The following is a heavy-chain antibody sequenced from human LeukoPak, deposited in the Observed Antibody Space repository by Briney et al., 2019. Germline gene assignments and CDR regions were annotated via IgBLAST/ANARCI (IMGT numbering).Heavy chain of an antibody. J-gene: IGHJ3*01. CDR3: TRVSVSDAFDL. CDR1: GFTFSSHW. CDR2: IKQDGSEK. V-gene: IGHV3-7*01. Sequence: GGSLRLSCAASGFTFSSHWMTWVRQAPGKGLEWLGNIKQDGSEKYYAGSVRGRFTMSRDNAKNSLYLQMNSLRAEDTAVYFCTRVSVSDAFDLWGQGTMVTVPS.